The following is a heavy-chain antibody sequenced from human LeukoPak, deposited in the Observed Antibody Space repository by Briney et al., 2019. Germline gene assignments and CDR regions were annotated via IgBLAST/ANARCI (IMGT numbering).Heavy chain of an antibody. D-gene: IGHD5-24*01. CDR3: ARDGYNLYYYYMDV. CDR1: GFTFSDYY. J-gene: IGHJ6*03. Sequence: PGGSLRLSCAASGFTFSDYYMSWIRQAPGKGLEWVSYISSSGSTIYYADSVKGRITISRDNAKNSLYLQMNSLRAEDTAVYYCARDGYNLYYYYMDVWGKGTTVTISS. CDR2: ISSSGSTI. V-gene: IGHV3-11*01.